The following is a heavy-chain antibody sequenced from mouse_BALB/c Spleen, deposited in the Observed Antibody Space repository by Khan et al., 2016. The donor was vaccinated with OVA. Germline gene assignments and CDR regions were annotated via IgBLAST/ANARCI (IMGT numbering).Heavy chain of an antibody. CDR3: ARGASYWYFDV. Sequence: QIQLVQSGPELKKPGETVKISCKASGYTFTNYGMNWVKQAPGKGLKWMGWINTYTGEPTYTDDFKGRFAFSLETSASTASLQINNLKIEDMATYFCARGASYWYFDVWGAGTTVTVSS. J-gene: IGHJ1*01. V-gene: IGHV9-1*02. CDR2: INTYTGEP. CDR1: GYTFTNYG.